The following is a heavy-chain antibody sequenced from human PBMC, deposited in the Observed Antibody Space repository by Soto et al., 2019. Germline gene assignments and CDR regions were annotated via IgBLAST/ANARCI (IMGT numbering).Heavy chain of an antibody. Sequence: EVQLLESGGGLVQPGGSLRLSCAASGFTFSSYAMSWVRQAPGKGLEWVSGISGSGDSTYYADSVKGRFTISRDNSNNTLYLQMNSLRGEDTAVYYCAKGVPGIAVAGTGYFQHWGQGTLVTVSS. J-gene: IGHJ1*01. CDR3: AKGVPGIAVAGTGYFQH. CDR2: ISGSGDST. CDR1: GFTFSSYA. D-gene: IGHD6-19*01. V-gene: IGHV3-23*01.